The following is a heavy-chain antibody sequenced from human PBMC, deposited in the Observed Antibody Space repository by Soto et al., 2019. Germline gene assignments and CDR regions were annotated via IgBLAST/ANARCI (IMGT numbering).Heavy chain of an antibody. CDR1: GFIFGTYG. CDR2: ISYDGNKE. J-gene: IGHJ6*02. D-gene: IGHD1-1*01. Sequence: QVQLVESGGGVVQPGRSLRLSCSASGFIFGTYGMDWVRQAPGKGLEWVALISYDGNKEFYADAVKGRCTISRDNSRNTLYLHINSIKPEDTAMYYCAKETAPSVDYYYFSGLDVWGPGTTVSVSS. V-gene: IGHV3-30*18. CDR3: AKETAPSVDYYYFSGLDV.